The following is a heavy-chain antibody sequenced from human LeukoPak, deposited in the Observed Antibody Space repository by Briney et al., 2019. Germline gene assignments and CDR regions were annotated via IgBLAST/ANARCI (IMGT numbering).Heavy chain of an antibody. CDR2: ISSSGHDI. D-gene: IGHD4-17*01. V-gene: IGHV3-21*01. CDR1: DFTFSRYS. Sequence: GGSLRLSCAASDFTFSRYSMNWFRQAPGEGLEWVSSISSSGHDIYYADSVKGRFTISRDNAKNSLYLQMNSLRVEDTAVYYCARHGDGFYYGMHVWPQGTTVTVSS. J-gene: IGHJ6*01. CDR3: ARHGDGFYYGMHV.